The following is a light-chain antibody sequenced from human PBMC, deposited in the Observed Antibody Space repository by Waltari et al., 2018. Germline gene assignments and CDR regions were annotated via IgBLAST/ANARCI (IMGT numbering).Light chain of an antibody. CDR3: QAWDSSTFGG. V-gene: IGLV3-1*01. J-gene: IGLJ2*01. CDR2: QDS. Sequence: SYELTQPPSVSVSPGQTASITCSGDKLGDKYACWYQQKPGQSPVLVIYQDSKRPSGIPEGFSGANSGNTATLTISGTQAMDEADYYCQAWDSSTFGGFGGGTKLTVL. CDR1: KLGDKY.